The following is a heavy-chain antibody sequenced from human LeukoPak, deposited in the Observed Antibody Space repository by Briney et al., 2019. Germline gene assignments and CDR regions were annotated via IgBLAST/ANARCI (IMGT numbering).Heavy chain of an antibody. D-gene: IGHD1-1*01. CDR1: GYTFTSYG. V-gene: IGHV1-18*01. CDR2: INAYNGNT. CDR3: ARRQGTTLSFDY. J-gene: IGHJ4*02. Sequence: ASVKVSCKASGYTFTSYGFSWVRQAPGQGLEWMGWINAYNGNTNYAQKLQGRVTMTTDTSTSTAYMELRSLRFDDTAVYYCARRQGTTLSFDYWGQGTLITVSS.